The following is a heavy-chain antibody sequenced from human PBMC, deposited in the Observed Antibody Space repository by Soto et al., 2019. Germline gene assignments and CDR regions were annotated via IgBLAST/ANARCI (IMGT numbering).Heavy chain of an antibody. D-gene: IGHD3-10*01. J-gene: IGHJ4*02. Sequence: SETLSLTCTVSGGSISSYYWSWIRQPPGKGLEWIGYIYYSGSTNYNPSLKSRVTISVDTSKNQFSLKLSSVTAADTAVYYCARDTLWFGVDYWGQGTLVTVSS. CDR1: GGSISSYY. CDR3: ARDTLWFGVDY. CDR2: IYYSGST. V-gene: IGHV4-59*01.